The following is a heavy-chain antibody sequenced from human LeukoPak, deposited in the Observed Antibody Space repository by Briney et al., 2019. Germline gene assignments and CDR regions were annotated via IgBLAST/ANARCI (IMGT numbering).Heavy chain of an antibody. J-gene: IGHJ4*02. CDR2: ISSSSSYI. Sequence: GGSPRLSCAASGFTFSSYSMNWVRQAPGKGLEWVSFISSSSSYIYYADSVKGRFTISRDNAKNSLYLQMNSLRVEDTAVYYCARGSSSWYYFDYWGQGTLVTVSS. V-gene: IGHV3-21*01. D-gene: IGHD6-13*01. CDR1: GFTFSSYS. CDR3: ARGSSSWYYFDY.